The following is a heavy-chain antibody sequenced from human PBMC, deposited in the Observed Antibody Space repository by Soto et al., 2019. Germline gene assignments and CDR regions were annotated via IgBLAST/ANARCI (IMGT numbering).Heavy chain of an antibody. J-gene: IGHJ4*02. V-gene: IGHV4-30-4*01. CDR3: ARDRGQLANFDY. D-gene: IGHD6-13*01. CDR1: GGSISSGDYY. CDR2: IYYSGST. Sequence: SETLSLTCTVSGGSISSGDYYWSWIRQPPGKGLEWIGYIYYSGSTYYNPSLKSRVTISVDTSKNQFSLKLSSVTAADTAVYYCARDRGQLANFDYGGQGTLVTVSS.